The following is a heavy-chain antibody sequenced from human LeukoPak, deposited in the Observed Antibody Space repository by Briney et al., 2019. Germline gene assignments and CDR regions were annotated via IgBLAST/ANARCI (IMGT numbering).Heavy chain of an antibody. CDR2: ISTSSTYI. D-gene: IGHD3-22*01. CDR3: ARDYDSSGYYYPVYEY. V-gene: IGHV3-21*01. CDR1: GFTFRNYR. J-gene: IGHJ4*02. Sequence: GGSLRLSCAASGFTFRNYRMNWVRRAPGKGLEWVSSISTSSTYIFYADSVKGRFTTSRDNAKNSLYLQMNSLRAEDTAVYYCARDYDSSGYYYPVYEYWGQGTLVTVSS.